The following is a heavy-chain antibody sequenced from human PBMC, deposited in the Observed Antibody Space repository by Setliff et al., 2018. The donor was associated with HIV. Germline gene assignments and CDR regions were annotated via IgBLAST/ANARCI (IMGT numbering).Heavy chain of an antibody. J-gene: IGHJ4*02. D-gene: IGHD6-19*01. CDR3: ARAVHSGWYYFDY. CDR2: ISYDGSNE. CDR1: GFTFSDYV. Sequence: GGSLRLSCAASGFTFSDYVMYWVRQAPGKGLEWVTAISYDGSNESYADSVKGRFTISRDNAKNSLYLQMNSLRAEDTAVYYCARAVHSGWYYFDYWGQGTLVTVSS. V-gene: IGHV3-30*04.